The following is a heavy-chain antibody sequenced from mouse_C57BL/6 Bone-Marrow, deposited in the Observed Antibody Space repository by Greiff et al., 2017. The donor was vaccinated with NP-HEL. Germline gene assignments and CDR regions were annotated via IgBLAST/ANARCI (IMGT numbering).Heavy chain of an antibody. CDR1: GYSITSGYY. V-gene: IGHV3-6*01. D-gene: IGHD1-1*01. CDR3: ARGYYGSSYLAWFAY. J-gene: IGHJ3*01. CDR2: ISYDGSN. Sequence: EVKLVESGPGLVKPSQSLSLTCSVTGYSITSGYYWNWIRQFPGNKLEWMGYISYDGSNNYNPSLKNRISITRDTSKNQFFLKLNSVTTEDTATYYCARGYYGSSYLAWFAYWGQGTLVTVSA.